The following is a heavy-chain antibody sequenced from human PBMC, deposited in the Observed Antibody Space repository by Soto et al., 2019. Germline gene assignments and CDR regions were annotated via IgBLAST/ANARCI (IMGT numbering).Heavy chain of an antibody. V-gene: IGHV4-34*01. J-gene: IGHJ5*02. CDR1: GGSFSGYY. D-gene: IGHD3-10*01. CDR2: INHSGST. Sequence: SETLSLTCAVYGGSFSGYYWSWIRQPPGKGLEWIGEINHSGSTNYNPSLKSRVTISVDTSKNQFSLKLSSVTAADTAVYYCASHGIWFGELSPIRPWFDPWGQGTLVTVSS. CDR3: ASHGIWFGELSPIRPWFDP.